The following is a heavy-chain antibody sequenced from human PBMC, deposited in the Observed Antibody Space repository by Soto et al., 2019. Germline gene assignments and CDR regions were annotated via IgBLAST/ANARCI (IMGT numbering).Heavy chain of an antibody. CDR2: INHSGIS. CDR3: ARGITIFGVVSGSPYYYYMDV. V-gene: IGHV4-34*01. J-gene: IGHJ6*03. D-gene: IGHD3-3*01. Sequence: SETLSLTCEVYYVSFNDYNWSWIRQPPGKGLEWIGQINHSGISNYNPSLKSRVTISVDASKNQFSLTLSSVTAADTAVYYCARGITIFGVVSGSPYYYYMDVWGKGTTVTVSS. CDR1: YVSFNDYN.